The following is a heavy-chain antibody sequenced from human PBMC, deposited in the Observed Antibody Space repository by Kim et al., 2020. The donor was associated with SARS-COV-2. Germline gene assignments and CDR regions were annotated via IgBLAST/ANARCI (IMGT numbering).Heavy chain of an antibody. CDR2: ISYSGNP. CDR3: ARGLPLEY. V-gene: IGHV4-31*03. CDR1: GGSIRSGGKF. J-gene: IGHJ4*02. Sequence: SETLSLTCSVSGGSIRSGGKFWTWIRQHPAKGLEWIGYISYSGNPHYSPSLRSRGSISLQTSENKFSLELTSVTAADTAVDYCARGLPLEYLGQGILVTV.